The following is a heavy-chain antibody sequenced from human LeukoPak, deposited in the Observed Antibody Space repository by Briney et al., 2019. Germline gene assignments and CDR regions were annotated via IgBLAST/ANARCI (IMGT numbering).Heavy chain of an antibody. J-gene: IGHJ4*02. Sequence: GGSLRLSCAASGFTFSSYWMHWVRQAPGKGLEWVSVIYSGGSTYYADSVKGRFTISRDNSKNTLYLQMNSLRPEDTAVYYCAQGYRDFDYWGQGTLVTVSS. CDR3: AQGYRDFDY. CDR1: GFTFSSYW. CDR2: IYSGGST. D-gene: IGHD3-16*02. V-gene: IGHV3-66*02.